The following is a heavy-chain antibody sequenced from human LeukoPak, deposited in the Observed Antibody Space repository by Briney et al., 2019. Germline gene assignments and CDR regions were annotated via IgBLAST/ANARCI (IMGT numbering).Heavy chain of an antibody. CDR1: GYSISSGYY. J-gene: IGHJ4*02. Sequence: SETLSLTCAVSGYSISSGYYWGWVRQPPGKGLEWIGSIYHSGSTYYNPSLKSRVTISVDTSKNQFSLKLSSVTAADTAVYYCARENYDILTGSFDYWGQGTLVTVSS. V-gene: IGHV4-38-2*02. D-gene: IGHD3-9*01. CDR2: IYHSGST. CDR3: ARENYDILTGSFDY.